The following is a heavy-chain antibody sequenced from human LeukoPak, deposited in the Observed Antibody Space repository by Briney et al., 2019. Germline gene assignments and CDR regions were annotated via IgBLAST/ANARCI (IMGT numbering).Heavy chain of an antibody. V-gene: IGHV4-30-2*01. D-gene: IGHD3-22*01. CDR2: IYHSGST. CDR3: AREQHYYDSSDPLLFQH. CDR1: GGSISSGGYY. Sequence: PSETLSLTCTVSGGSISSGGYYWSWIRQPPGKGLEWIGYIYHSGSTYYNPSLKSRVTISVDTSKNQFSLKLSSVTAADTAVYYCAREQHYYDSSDPLLFQHWGQGTLVTVSS. J-gene: IGHJ1*01.